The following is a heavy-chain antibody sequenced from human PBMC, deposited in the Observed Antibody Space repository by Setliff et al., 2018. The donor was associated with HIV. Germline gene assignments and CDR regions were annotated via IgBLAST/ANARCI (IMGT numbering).Heavy chain of an antibody. D-gene: IGHD3-3*01. Sequence: GASVKVSCKPSGHTFSNSDIHWVRRATGQGLEWMGWMNPNSGVTGYALKFHDRVTMTRDTSISTAYLELRTLASEDTAVYYCARAGKRITIFGVVIIPVRVGDYFDYWGQGTLVTVSS. J-gene: IGHJ4*02. V-gene: IGHV1-8*02. CDR2: MNPNSGVT. CDR3: ARAGKRITIFGVVIIPVRVGDYFDY. CDR1: GHTFSNSD.